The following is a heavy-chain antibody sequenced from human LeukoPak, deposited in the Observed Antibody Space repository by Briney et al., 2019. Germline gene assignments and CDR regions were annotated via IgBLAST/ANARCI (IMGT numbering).Heavy chain of an antibody. CDR3: ARTWRPYYYGMDV. CDR1: GFTFSSYA. V-gene: IGHV3-30*04. CDR2: ISYDGSNK. Sequence: PGRSLRLSCAASGFTFSSYAMHWVRQAPGKGLEWVAVISYDGSNKYYADSVKGRFTISRDNSKNTLYLQMNSLRAEDTAVYYCARTWRPYYYGMDVWGQGTTVTVSS. J-gene: IGHJ6*02.